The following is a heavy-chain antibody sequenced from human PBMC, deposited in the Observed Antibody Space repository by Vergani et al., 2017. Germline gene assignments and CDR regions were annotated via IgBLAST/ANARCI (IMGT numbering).Heavy chain of an antibody. V-gene: IGHV1-69-2*01. Sequence: VQLVQPGAEVKKPGSSVKISCKMSGYDFIDYYIHWVQQAPGKGLEWVGLIDPEDGETINAENFQGRVTITADSSTNTAYMELGSLTSEDSAFDYCATRSMFPPRTASWSQGTLVTVSS. D-gene: IGHD3-10*02. CDR2: IDPEDGET. CDR3: ATRSMFPPRTAS. J-gene: IGHJ5*02. CDR1: GYDFIDYY.